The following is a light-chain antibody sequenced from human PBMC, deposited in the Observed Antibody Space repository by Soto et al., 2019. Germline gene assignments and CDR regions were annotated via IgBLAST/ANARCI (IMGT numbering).Light chain of an antibody. CDR3: CSYAGRYVYV. Sequence: QSVLTQPRSVSGSPGQSVSISCTGTSSDVGGYNYVSWYQQHPGKAPKLMLHDVSKRPSGVPDRFSGSKSGNTASLTISGLQAEDEADYYCCSYAGRYVYVFGTGTKLTVL. V-gene: IGLV2-11*01. CDR2: DVS. J-gene: IGLJ1*01. CDR1: SSDVGGYNY.